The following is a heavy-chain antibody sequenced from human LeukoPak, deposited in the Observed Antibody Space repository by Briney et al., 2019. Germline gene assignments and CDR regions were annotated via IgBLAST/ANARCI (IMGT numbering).Heavy chain of an antibody. CDR1: GFTFSSYG. V-gene: IGHV3-30*02. CDR2: IRYDGSNK. J-gene: IGHJ4*02. D-gene: IGHD3-10*01. CDR3: ARAAGAGSGSYQPVYDY. Sequence: PGGSLRLSCAASGFTFSSYGMHWVRQAPGKGLEWVAFIRYDGSNKYYADSVKGRFTISRDNSKNTLYLQMNSLRAEDTAVYYCARAAGAGSGSYQPVYDYWGQGTLVTVSS.